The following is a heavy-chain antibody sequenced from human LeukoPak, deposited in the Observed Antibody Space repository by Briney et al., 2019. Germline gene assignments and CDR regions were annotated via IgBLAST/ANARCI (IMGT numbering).Heavy chain of an antibody. Sequence: GGSLRLSCEASGXTFSAYAMTWVRQAPGQGLEWVSSIGSDNKPHYSESVKGRFAISRDNSKSMLFLQLNSLRAEDTALYYCARDLHYYVAVDVWGQGTTVTVSS. V-gene: IGHV3-23*01. CDR1: GXTFSAYA. CDR2: IGSDNKP. J-gene: IGHJ6*02. D-gene: IGHD3-10*02. CDR3: ARDLHYYVAVDV.